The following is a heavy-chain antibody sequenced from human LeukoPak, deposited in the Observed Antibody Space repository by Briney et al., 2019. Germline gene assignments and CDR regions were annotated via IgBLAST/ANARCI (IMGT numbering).Heavy chain of an antibody. CDR1: GGSISSSSYY. V-gene: IGHV4-39*01. J-gene: IGHJ5*02. CDR3: ARHTLGIAAAGKWFDP. CDR2: MYYSWST. D-gene: IGHD6-13*01. Sequence: SETLSLTCTVSGGSISSSSYYWGWIRQPPGKGLEWIGSMYYSWSTYYNPSLKSRVTISVDTSKNHFSLKLSSVTAADTAVYYCARHTLGIAAAGKWFDPWGQGTLVTVSS.